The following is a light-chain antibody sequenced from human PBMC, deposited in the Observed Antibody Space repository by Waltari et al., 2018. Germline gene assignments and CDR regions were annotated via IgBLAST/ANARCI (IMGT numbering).Light chain of an antibody. V-gene: IGLV2-11*01. CDR3: CSYAAINTGL. Sequence: QAALTQPPSMSGSPGQSVTISCTGTSNDIGGYNRVSWYQQHPGKAPKLMIYEVSQRPSGVSDRFSGSKSGNTASLTISGLQAEDEADYYCCSYAAINTGLFGGGTRLTVL. J-gene: IGLJ2*01. CDR1: SNDIGGYNR. CDR2: EVS.